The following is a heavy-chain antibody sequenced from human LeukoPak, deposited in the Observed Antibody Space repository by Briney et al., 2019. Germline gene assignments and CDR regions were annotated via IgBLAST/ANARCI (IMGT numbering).Heavy chain of an antibody. CDR1: GGSISSYY. Sequence: SETLSLTCTGSGGSISSYYWSWIRQPPGKGLEWIGYIYYSGSTNYNPSLKSRVTISVDTSKNQFSLKLSSVTAADTAVYYCARGRITMVRGVIIGNWFDPWGQGTLVTVSS. J-gene: IGHJ5*02. V-gene: IGHV4-59*01. CDR3: ARGRITMVRGVIIGNWFDP. CDR2: IYYSGST. D-gene: IGHD3-10*01.